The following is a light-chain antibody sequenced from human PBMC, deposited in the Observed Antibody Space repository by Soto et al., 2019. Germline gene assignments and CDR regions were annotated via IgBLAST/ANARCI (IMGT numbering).Light chain of an antibody. CDR2: EVS. V-gene: IGLV2-14*01. J-gene: IGLJ2*01. CDR1: SSDVGGYNY. Sequence: QSALTQPASVSGSPGQSITISCTGTSSDVGGYNYVSWYQQHPGKAPKLMIYEVSNRPSGVSSRFSGSKSGNTASLTISGLPAEYEAGSYCSSYTRSSALVLFGGGTKLTVL. CDR3: SSYTRSSALVL.